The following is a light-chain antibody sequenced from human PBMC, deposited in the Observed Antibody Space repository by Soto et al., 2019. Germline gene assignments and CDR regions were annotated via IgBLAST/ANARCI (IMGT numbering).Light chain of an antibody. CDR1: KSVSSN. CDR2: GAS. Sequence: EIVMTQSPATLSVSPGERATLSCRASKSVSSNLAWYQQKPGQAPRLLIYGASPRATGIPARFSGSGSGTEFTLTISSLQSEDFAVYYCQQYNNWPLTFGGGTKVEIK. V-gene: IGKV3-15*01. J-gene: IGKJ4*01. CDR3: QQYNNWPLT.